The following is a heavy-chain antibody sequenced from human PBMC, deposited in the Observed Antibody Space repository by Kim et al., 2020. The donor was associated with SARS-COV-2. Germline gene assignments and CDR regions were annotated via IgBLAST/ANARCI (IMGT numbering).Heavy chain of an antibody. J-gene: IGHJ4*02. Sequence: ASVKVSCKACGYMFTSYGFSWVRQAPGQGLEWLGWISARDGNTKYGQKVQGRAIMTTDTSTNTAYMELWSLRSDDTAMYYCARGAYGDVSFDYWGQGTLVTVSS. V-gene: IGHV1-18*04. CDR1: GYMFTSYG. D-gene: IGHD4-17*01. CDR2: ISARDGNT. CDR3: ARGAYGDVSFDY.